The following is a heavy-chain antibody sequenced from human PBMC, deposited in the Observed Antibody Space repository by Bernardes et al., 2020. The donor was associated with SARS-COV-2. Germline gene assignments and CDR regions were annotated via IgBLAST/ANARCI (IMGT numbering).Heavy chain of an antibody. Sequence: VGSLRLSCAASGFTFSSYAMSWFRQTPGKGLEWFSAINSAGTTYYADSVKGRFTAASDNSKNTLYLQMNSLRSEDTAVYYCSRVVSGPNVGADAFAVWGRGTTVNGSA. D-gene: IGHD6-19*01. CDR2: INSAGTT. V-gene: IGHV3-23*01. CDR1: GFTFSSYA. J-gene: IGHJ3*01. CDR3: SRVVSGPNVGADAFAV.